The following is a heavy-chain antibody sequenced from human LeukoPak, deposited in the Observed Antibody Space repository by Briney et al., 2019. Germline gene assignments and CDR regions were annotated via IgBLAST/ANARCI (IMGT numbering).Heavy chain of an antibody. CDR1: GYIFTEYY. J-gene: IGHJ6*03. CDR3: ARALEWELLAYYMDV. V-gene: IGHV1-2*02. D-gene: IGHD1-26*01. Sequence: ASVKVSCKASGYIFTEYYMHWVRQAPGQGLEWMGWINPKVDGTKYAQNFQGRVTMTRDTSISTAYMELSRLRSDDTAVYYCARALEWELLAYYMDVWGKGTTVTISS. CDR2: INPKVDGT.